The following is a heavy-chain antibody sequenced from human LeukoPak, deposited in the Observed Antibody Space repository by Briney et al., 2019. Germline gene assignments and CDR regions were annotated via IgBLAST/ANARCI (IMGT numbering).Heavy chain of an antibody. CDR2: ISGYSGPA. D-gene: IGHD3-9*01. CDR3: ARDLDTGNYFFAY. J-gene: IGHJ4*02. Sequence: PGGSLRLSCAASGFSFGSYGLSWVRQAPGKGLQWISYISGYSGPAYYADSVGGRFTISRDNAKNSVFLQMDSVRAEDTAVYYCARDLDTGNYFFAYWGQGTPVIVSS. V-gene: IGHV3-48*04. CDR1: GFSFGSYG.